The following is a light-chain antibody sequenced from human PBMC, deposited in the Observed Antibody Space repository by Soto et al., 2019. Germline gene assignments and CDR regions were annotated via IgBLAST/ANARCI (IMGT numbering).Light chain of an antibody. CDR1: QCIRSW. J-gene: IGKJ1*01. Sequence: DIQMTQCPSTLSASVGDRATIPCLASQCIRSWLAWYQQKPGKAPKLLIYKASSWESGVPARFSGSGSGTEFTLTISSVQPDDFATYYCQQYNSYSRTFGQGTKVDIK. V-gene: IGKV1-5*03. CDR2: KAS. CDR3: QQYNSYSRT.